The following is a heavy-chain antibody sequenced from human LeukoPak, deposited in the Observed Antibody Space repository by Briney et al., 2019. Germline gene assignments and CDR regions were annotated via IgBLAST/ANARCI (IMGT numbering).Heavy chain of an antibody. D-gene: IGHD3-10*01. Sequence: QAGGSPRLSCAGSGFSFSSHWLHWVRQVPGKGLEWVARINGDGIAINYADSVKGRFTISRDNAKNTVYLQMNSLRVEDTAVFYCARGGSPFYWGRGTPVTVSS. CDR1: GFSFSSHW. J-gene: IGHJ4*02. CDR3: ARGGSPFY. CDR2: INGDGIAI. V-gene: IGHV3-74*01.